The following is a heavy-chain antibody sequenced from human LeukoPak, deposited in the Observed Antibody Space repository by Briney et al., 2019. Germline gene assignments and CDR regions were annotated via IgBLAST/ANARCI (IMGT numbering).Heavy chain of an antibody. CDR1: GGSFSGYY. D-gene: IGHD2-15*01. J-gene: IGHJ4*02. Sequence: PSETLSLTCAVYGGSFSGYYWSWIRQPPGKGLEWIGEINHSGSTNYNPSLKSQVTISVDTSKNQFSLKLSSVTAADTAVYYCASSKPGYCSGGSCYPDYWGQGTLVTVSS. V-gene: IGHV4-34*01. CDR3: ASSKPGYCSGGSCYPDY. CDR2: INHSGST.